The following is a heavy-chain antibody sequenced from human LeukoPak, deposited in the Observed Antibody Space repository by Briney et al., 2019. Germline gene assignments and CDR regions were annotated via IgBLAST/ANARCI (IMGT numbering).Heavy chain of an antibody. D-gene: IGHD2-21*01. Sequence: SETLSLTCTVSGGSISSYYWSWIRQPPGKGLEWIGYIYYSGSTNYNPSLKSRVTISVDTSKNQFSLKLSSVTAADAAVYYCARLRLRYTRNGDSTSYEVFDIWGQGTVVTVSS. CDR2: IYYSGST. CDR3: ARLRLRYTRNGDSTSYEVFDI. V-gene: IGHV4-59*08. CDR1: GGSISSYY. J-gene: IGHJ3*02.